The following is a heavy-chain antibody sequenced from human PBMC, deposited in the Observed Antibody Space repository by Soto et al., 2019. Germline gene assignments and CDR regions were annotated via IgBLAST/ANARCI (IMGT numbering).Heavy chain of an antibody. V-gene: IGHV4-34*01. CDR1: GGSFSGYY. D-gene: IGHD6-19*01. Sequence: QVQLQQWGAGLLKPSETLSLTCAVYGGSFSGYYWSWIRQPPGKGLEWIGEINHSGSTNYNPSLKSRVTISVDTSKHQFSLKLSSVTAADTAVYYCARGRQWLARYFDYWGQGTLVTVSS. CDR2: INHSGST. CDR3: ARGRQWLARYFDY. J-gene: IGHJ4*02.